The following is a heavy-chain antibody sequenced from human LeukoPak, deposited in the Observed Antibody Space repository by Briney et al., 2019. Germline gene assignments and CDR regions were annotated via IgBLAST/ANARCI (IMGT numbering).Heavy chain of an antibody. CDR1: GGSISSYY. CDR3: ARGRIQLWSLVPYYFDY. D-gene: IGHD5-18*01. J-gene: IGHJ4*02. Sequence: SETLSLTCTVSGGSISSYYWSWIRQPPGKGLEWMGEINHSGSTNYNPSLKSRVTISVDTSKNQFSLKLSSVTAADTAVYYCARGRIQLWSLVPYYFDYWGQGTLVTVSS. CDR2: INHSGST. V-gene: IGHV4-34*01.